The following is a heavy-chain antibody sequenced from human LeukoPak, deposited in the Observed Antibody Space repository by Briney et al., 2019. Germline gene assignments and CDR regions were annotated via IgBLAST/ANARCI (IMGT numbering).Heavy chain of an antibody. Sequence: SETLSLTCTVTGGSFSTYYWSWIRQPPGKRLEWIGHFYYSGSTNYNPSLKSRVTISVDTSRNQFSLKLTSVTAADTAVYYCARGQGGNYYLNYFDYWGQGALVTVSS. D-gene: IGHD1-26*01. J-gene: IGHJ4*02. V-gene: IGHV4-59*01. CDR3: ARGQGGNYYLNYFDY. CDR2: FYYSGST. CDR1: GGSFSTYY.